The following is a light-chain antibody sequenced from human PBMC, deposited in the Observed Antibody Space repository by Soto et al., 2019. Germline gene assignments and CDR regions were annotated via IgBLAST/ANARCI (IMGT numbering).Light chain of an antibody. J-gene: IGKJ2*01. Sequence: DIQLTQFPSSLSASVGDRVTITCRASQRISSYLNWYQQIPGTATKLLIYATSSLQSGVPSRFSGSGSRTDFTLTISSLQPEDFATYYCQQSSNTPPTFGPGTKLDIK. CDR1: QRISSY. CDR3: QQSSNTPPT. CDR2: ATS. V-gene: IGKV1-39*01.